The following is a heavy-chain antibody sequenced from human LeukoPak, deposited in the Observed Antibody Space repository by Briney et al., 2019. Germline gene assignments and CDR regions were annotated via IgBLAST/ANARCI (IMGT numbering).Heavy chain of an antibody. CDR1: GFTFSRYY. CDR2: IKRDGSEQ. J-gene: IGHJ4*02. V-gene: IGHV3-7*03. CDR3: AKGSGGELPNLFDY. Sequence: PGGSLRLSCAASGFTFSRYYMNWVRQAPGKGLEWVASIKRDGSEQDYVDSVKGRFTISRDNSKNSLYLQMSSLRTEDTALHYCAKGSGGELPNLFDYWGQGTLVTVSS. D-gene: IGHD1-26*01.